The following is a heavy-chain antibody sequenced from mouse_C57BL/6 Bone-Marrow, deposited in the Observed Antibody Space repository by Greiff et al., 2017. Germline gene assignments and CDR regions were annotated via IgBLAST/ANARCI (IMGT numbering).Heavy chain of an antibody. CDR1: GYTFTSYW. V-gene: IGHV1-72*01. Sequence: QVQLQQPGAELVKPGASVKLSCKASGYTFTSYWMHWVKQRPGRGLEWIGRIDPNSGGTKYNEKFKGKATLTVDKSSSTAYMQLSSLTSEDSAVYYCARDSRAQVYYYAMDYWGQGTSVTVSS. D-gene: IGHD3-2*02. J-gene: IGHJ4*01. CDR2: IDPNSGGT. CDR3: ARDSRAQVYYYAMDY.